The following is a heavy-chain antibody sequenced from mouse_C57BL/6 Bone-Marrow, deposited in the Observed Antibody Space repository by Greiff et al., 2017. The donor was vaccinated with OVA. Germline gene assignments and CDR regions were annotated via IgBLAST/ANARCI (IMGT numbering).Heavy chain of an antibody. Sequence: VQLQQSGAELVMPGASVKLSCKASGYTFTSYWMHWVKQRPGRGLEWIGEIDPSDSYTNYNQKFKGKSTLTVDKSSSTAYMQLSSLTSEDSAVYYCAREGNYDYNFDYWGQGTTLTVSS. CDR2: IDPSDSYT. V-gene: IGHV1-69*01. J-gene: IGHJ2*01. CDR3: AREGNYDYNFDY. D-gene: IGHD2-4*01. CDR1: GYTFTSYW.